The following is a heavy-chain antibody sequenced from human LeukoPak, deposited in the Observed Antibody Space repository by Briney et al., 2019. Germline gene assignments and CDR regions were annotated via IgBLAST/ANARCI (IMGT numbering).Heavy chain of an antibody. D-gene: IGHD3/OR15-3a*01. CDR2: ISSGGSPI. CDR1: GFTITSWS. J-gene: IGHJ5*02. CDR3: TYLRTPYYNDKWVDP. V-gene: IGHV3-48*04. Sequence: GALRLSCAVSGFTITSWSMNWVRQAPGKGLEWLSYISSGGSPIYYADSVKGRFTISRDDAKNLVYLQMNSLRAEDTAVYYCTYLRTPYYNDKWVDPWGQGALVTVSS.